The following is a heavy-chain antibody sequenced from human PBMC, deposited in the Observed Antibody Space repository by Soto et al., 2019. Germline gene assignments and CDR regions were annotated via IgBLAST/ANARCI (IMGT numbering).Heavy chain of an antibody. CDR3: ARATRYFGSFDA. V-gene: IGHV3-53*01. Sequence: GGSRRLSCGASGFSVTNTYMTWFRQAPGKGLEWVSIIYTGGSVYYGESVKGRSTISRDSSKNTVFLQVNTLRAEDTAVYYCARATRYFGSFDAWGQGTLGTVAS. CDR1: GFSVTNTY. D-gene: IGHD1-1*01. CDR2: IYTGGSV. J-gene: IGHJ4*02.